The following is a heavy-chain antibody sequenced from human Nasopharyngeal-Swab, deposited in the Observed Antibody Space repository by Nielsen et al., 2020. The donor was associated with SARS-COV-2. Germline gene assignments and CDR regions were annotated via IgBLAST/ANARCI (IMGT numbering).Heavy chain of an antibody. D-gene: IGHD3-16*01. Sequence: SSVNVSCKASVGTFISYAISWVRQAPGQGLEWMGGIIPIFGTANYAQKFQGRVTITADKSTSTAYMELSSLRSEDTAVYYCARCMGSGGYYYYHYYMDVWGKGTTVTVSS. CDR2: IIPIFGTA. CDR3: ARCMGSGGYYYYHYYMDV. V-gene: IGHV1-69*06. J-gene: IGHJ6*03. CDR1: VGTFISYA.